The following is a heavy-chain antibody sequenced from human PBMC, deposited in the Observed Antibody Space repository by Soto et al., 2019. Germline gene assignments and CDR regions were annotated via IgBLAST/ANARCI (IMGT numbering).Heavy chain of an antibody. CDR2: IYHSGST. CDR1: VYSISIGYY. V-gene: IGHV4-38-2*01. D-gene: IGHD1-7*01. Sequence: SETLSLTCAVSVYSISIGYYWGWIRQPPGKGLEWIGSIYHSGSTYYNPSLKSRVTISVDTSKNQFSLKLSSVTAADTAVYYCASSLEILGFDPWGQGTMVTVSS. CDR3: ASSLEILGFDP. J-gene: IGHJ5*02.